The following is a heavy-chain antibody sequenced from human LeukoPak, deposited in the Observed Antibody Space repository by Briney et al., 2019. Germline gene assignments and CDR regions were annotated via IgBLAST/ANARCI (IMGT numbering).Heavy chain of an antibody. D-gene: IGHD3-10*01. V-gene: IGHV3-21*01. Sequence: GGSLRLSCAASGFTFSSYSMNWVRQAPGKGLEWVSSISSSSSYIYYADSVKGRFTISRDNAKNSLYLQMNSLRAEDAAVYYCARVLLWFGESYYGMVVWGKGTTVTVPS. CDR3: ARVLLWFGESYYGMVV. CDR1: GFTFSSYS. J-gene: IGHJ6*04. CDR2: ISSSSSYI.